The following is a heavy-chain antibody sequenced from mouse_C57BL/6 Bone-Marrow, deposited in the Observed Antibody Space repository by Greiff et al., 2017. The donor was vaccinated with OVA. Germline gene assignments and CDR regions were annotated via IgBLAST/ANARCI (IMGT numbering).Heavy chain of an antibody. CDR3: ARVGGAMDY. Sequence: ESGAELVRPGTSVKMSCKASGYTFTNYWIGWAKQRPGHGLEWIGDIYPGGGYTNYNEKFKGKATLTADKSSSTAYMQFSSLTSEDSAIYYCARVGGAMDYWGQGTSVTVSS. D-gene: IGHD1-1*01. CDR2: IYPGGGYT. CDR1: GYTFTNYW. J-gene: IGHJ4*01. V-gene: IGHV1-63*01.